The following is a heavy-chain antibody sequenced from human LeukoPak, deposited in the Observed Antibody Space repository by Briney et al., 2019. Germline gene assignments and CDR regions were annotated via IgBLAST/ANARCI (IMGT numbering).Heavy chain of an antibody. CDR1: GGSFSGYY. V-gene: IGHV4-34*01. D-gene: IGHD4-11*01. CDR3: ARGRYSKGIFDY. Sequence: SKTLSLTCAVYGGSFSGYYWSWIRQPPGKGLEWIGEINHSGSTNYNPSLKSRVTISVDTSKNQFSLKLSSVTAADTAVYYCARGRYSKGIFDYWGQGTLVTVSS. CDR2: INHSGST. J-gene: IGHJ4*02.